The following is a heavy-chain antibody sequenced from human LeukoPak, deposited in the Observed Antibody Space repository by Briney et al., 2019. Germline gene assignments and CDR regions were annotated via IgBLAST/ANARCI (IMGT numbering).Heavy chain of an antibody. J-gene: IGHJ4*02. CDR3: DEGGSPDY. D-gene: IGHD3-16*01. CDR1: GFTFCSYA. CDR2: ISTSSNYI. V-gene: IGHV3-21*01. Sequence: PGGSLRLSCAASGFTFCSYAMNWVRQAPGKGLEWVSYISTSSNYIYYADSVKGRFTISRYNAKNSLYLQMNSLRAEDTAVYYCDEGGSPDYWGQGTLVTVSS.